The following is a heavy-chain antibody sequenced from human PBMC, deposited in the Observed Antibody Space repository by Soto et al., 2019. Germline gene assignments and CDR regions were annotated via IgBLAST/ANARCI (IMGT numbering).Heavy chain of an antibody. CDR1: GFAVSSDY. V-gene: IGHV3-66*01. J-gene: IGHJ4*02. Sequence: GGSLRLSCEVSGFAVSSDYVSWVRQGPGKGLEWVSVIYIAGNTYYADSVKGRFTLSRDTSKNTLYLQMNSLRAEDTAVYYCESCNDWDTCYFDYWGQGT. CDR3: ESCNDWDTCYFDY. D-gene: IGHD3-9*01. CDR2: IYIAGNT.